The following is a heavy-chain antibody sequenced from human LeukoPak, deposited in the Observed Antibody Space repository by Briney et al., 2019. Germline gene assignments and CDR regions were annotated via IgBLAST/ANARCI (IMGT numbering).Heavy chain of an antibody. Sequence: SETLSLTCTVSGGSISSYYWSWIRQPPGKGLEWIGYIYTSGSTNYNPSLKSRVTISVDTSKNQFSLKLSSVTAADTAVYYCARGDKGAPLVYWGQGTLVTVSS. D-gene: IGHD5-12*01. J-gene: IGHJ4*02. CDR2: IYTSGST. CDR3: ARGDKGAPLVY. CDR1: GGSISSYY. V-gene: IGHV4-4*09.